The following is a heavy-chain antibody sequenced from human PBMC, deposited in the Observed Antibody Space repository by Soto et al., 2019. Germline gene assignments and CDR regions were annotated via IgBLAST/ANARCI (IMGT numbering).Heavy chain of an antibody. CDR1: GDSVKSVGYY. Sequence: QVHLQESAPGLVKPSETLSLTCSVSGDSVKSVGYYWTWIRQPPGKGFEWLGDIYNTGTSRYNASLRGRLTISADASSNTFSLTLTSVTAADTAVYFCGRGVSSGWNPTRVDPWGHRSL. CDR2: IYNTGTS. CDR3: GRGVSSGWNPTRVDP. J-gene: IGHJ5*02. V-gene: IGHV4-30-4*08. D-gene: IGHD6-25*01.